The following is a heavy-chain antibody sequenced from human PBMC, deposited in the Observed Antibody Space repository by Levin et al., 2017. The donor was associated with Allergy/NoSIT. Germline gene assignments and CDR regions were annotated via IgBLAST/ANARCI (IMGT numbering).Heavy chain of an antibody. Sequence: ETLSLTCAASGFTVSSNYMSWVRQAPGKGLEWVSLIYSGGNTNYADSVKGRFIISRDNSKNTLYLQMNSLRAEDTAVYYCAREEGPLDYWGQGTLVTVSS. J-gene: IGHJ4*02. CDR3: AREEGPLDY. CDR2: IYSGGNT. V-gene: IGHV3-66*01. CDR1: GFTVSSNY.